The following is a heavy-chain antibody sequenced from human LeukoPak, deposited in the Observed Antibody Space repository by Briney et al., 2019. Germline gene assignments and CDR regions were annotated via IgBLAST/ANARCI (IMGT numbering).Heavy chain of an antibody. J-gene: IGHJ6*02. V-gene: IGHV1-18*01. Sequence: ASVKVSCKASGYTFVSHGISWVRQAPGQGLEWMGWISAYNGYTNYAQKLQGRVTMTTDTSTSTAYMELSSLRSDGTAVYYCAKDSTYYDVLTGNYYYYYGMDVWGQGTTVTVSS. D-gene: IGHD3-9*01. CDR2: ISAYNGYT. CDR1: GYTFVSHG. CDR3: AKDSTYYDVLTGNYYYYYGMDV.